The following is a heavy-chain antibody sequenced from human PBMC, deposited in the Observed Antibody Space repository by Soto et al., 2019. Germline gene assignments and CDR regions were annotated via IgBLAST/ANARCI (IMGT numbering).Heavy chain of an antibody. CDR2: ISYDGSNK. CDR1: GFTFSSYG. D-gene: IGHD3-3*01. CDR3: AKDLRDYDFWNALLYYGMDV. Sequence: GGSLRLSCAASGFTFSSYGMHWVRQAPGKGLEWVAVISYDGSNKYYADSVKGRFTISRDNSKNTPYLQMNSLRAEDTAVYYCAKDLRDYDFWNALLYYGMDVWGQGTTVTVSS. J-gene: IGHJ6*02. V-gene: IGHV3-30*18.